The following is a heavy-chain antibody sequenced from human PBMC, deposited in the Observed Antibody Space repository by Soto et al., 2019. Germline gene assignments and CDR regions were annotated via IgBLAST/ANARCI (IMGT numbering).Heavy chain of an antibody. Sequence: PWGSLTLSRAAGEFCNSRCTMNWVRQAPGKGLEWVSYISSSGSTIYYADSVKGRFTISRDNAKNSLYLQMNSLRDEDAAVYYCWCTRGYWGQGTLVTVSS. CDR3: WCTRGY. D-gene: IGHD2-8*01. CDR1: EFCNSRCT. V-gene: IGHV3-48*02. CDR2: ISSSGSTI. J-gene: IGHJ4*02.